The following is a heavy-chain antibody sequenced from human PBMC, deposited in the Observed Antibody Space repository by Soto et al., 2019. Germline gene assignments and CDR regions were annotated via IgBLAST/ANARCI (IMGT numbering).Heavy chain of an antibody. CDR3: TTGTIMAVAGRRGY. D-gene: IGHD6-19*01. V-gene: IGHV6-1*01. Sequence: PSQTLSLTCAISGDSVSSTSAAWNWLRQSPSRGLEWLGRTYYRSKWYRDYAMSVQSRIIINPDTSKNQFSLQLDSMTPDDTAVYYCTTGTIMAVAGRRGYWGQGTLVTVSS. J-gene: IGHJ4*02. CDR2: TYYRSKWYR. CDR1: GDSVSSTSAA.